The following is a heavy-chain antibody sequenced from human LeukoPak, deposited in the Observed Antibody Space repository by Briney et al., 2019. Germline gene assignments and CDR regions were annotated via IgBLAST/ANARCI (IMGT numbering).Heavy chain of an antibody. J-gene: IGHJ4*02. CDR1: GFTFSSYA. CDR2: ISGSGGST. CDR3: AKAGRGGRGYSSYDDY. V-gene: IGHV3-23*01. D-gene: IGHD5-12*01. Sequence: PGGSLRLSCAASGFTFSSYAMSWVRQAPGKGLEWVSAISGSGGSTYYADSVKGRFTISRDNSKNTLYLQMNSLRAEDTAVYYCAKAGRGGRGYSSYDDYWGQGTLVTVSS.